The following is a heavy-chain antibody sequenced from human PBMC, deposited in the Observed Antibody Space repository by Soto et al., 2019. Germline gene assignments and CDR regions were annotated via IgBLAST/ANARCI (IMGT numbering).Heavy chain of an antibody. Sequence: GGSLRLSCAASGFTFSSYAMHWVRQAPGKGLEWVAVISYDGSNKYYADSVKGRFTISRDNSKNTLYLQMNSLRAEDTAVYYWARDKAAVAGPIDDWGKGTLVPVAS. CDR3: ARDKAAVAGPIDD. J-gene: IGHJ4*02. D-gene: IGHD6-19*01. CDR1: GFTFSSYA. CDR2: ISYDGSNK. V-gene: IGHV3-30-3*01.